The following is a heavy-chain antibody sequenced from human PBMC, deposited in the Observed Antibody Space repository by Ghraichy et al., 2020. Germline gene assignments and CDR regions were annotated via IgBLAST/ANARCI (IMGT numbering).Heavy chain of an antibody. CDR3: ARVVTAIWSAFDI. CDR1: GGTFSSYA. J-gene: IGHJ3*02. D-gene: IGHD2-21*02. Sequence: SVKVSCKASGGTFSSYAISWVRQAPGQGLEWMGGIIPIFGTANYAQKFQGRVTITADESTSTAYMELSSLRSEDTAVYYCARVVTAIWSAFDIWGQGTMVTVSS. V-gene: IGHV1-69*13. CDR2: IIPIFGTA.